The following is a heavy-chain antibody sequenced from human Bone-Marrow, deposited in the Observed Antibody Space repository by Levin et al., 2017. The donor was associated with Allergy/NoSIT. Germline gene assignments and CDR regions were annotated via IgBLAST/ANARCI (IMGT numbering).Heavy chain of an antibody. D-gene: IGHD2-15*01. CDR1: GFTFSDYY. V-gene: IGHV3-11*01. CDR3: STYRLGYCSGGSCYSAYYFHGMDV. Sequence: GGSLRLSCAASGFTFSDYYMSWIRQAPGKGLEWVSYISTGSSTTYYADSVKGRFTISRDNAKNSLYLQMNSLRAEDTAVYYCSTYRLGYCSGGSCYSAYYFHGMDVWGQGTTVTVSS. CDR2: ISTGSSTT. J-gene: IGHJ6*02.